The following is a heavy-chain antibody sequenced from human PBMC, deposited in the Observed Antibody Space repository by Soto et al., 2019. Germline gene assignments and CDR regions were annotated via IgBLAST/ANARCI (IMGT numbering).Heavy chain of an antibody. Sequence: WETLSLTCAVYGGSFSSYYWSWIRQPPGKGLEWIGQINHYGSTDYNPSLKSRVTISVDTSKNHFSLRLSSVTAADTAMYYCATHCSSTSCYYTFDPWGQGTLVTVSS. J-gene: IGHJ5*02. CDR3: ATHCSSTSCYYTFDP. CDR1: GGSFSSYY. V-gene: IGHV4-34*01. CDR2: INHYGST. D-gene: IGHD2-2*01.